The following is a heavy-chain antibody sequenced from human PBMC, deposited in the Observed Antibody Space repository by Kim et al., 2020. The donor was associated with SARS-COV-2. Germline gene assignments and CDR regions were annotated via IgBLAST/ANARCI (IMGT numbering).Heavy chain of an antibody. CDR2: INAGNGNT. V-gene: IGHV1-3*01. J-gene: IGHJ4*02. D-gene: IGHD3-9*01. CDR1: GYTFTSYA. Sequence: ASVKVSCKASGYTFTSYAMHWVRQAPGQRLEWMGWINAGNGNTKYSQKFQGRVTITRDTSASTAYMELSSLRSEDTAVYYCAREGGVDILTGYYPLPFDYWGQGTLVTVSS. CDR3: AREGGVDILTGYYPLPFDY.